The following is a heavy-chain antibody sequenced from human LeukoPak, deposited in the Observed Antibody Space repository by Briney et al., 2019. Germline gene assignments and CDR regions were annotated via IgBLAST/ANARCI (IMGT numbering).Heavy chain of an antibody. V-gene: IGHV4-4*09. J-gene: IGHJ6*03. CDR3: ARHVPYYYDSSGYPYYYYYYMDV. CDR1: GGSISSYY. Sequence: SETLSLTCTVSGGSISSYYWSWIRQSPGKGLEWIGYIYTSGSTNYNPSLKSRVTISVDTSKNQFSLKLSSVTAADTAVYYCARHVPYYYDSSGYPYYYYYYMDVWGKGTTVTVSS. CDR2: IYTSGST. D-gene: IGHD3-22*01.